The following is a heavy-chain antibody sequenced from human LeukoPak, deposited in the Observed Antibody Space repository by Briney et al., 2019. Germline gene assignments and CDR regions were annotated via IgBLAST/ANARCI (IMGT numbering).Heavy chain of an antibody. CDR1: GFTFSSYS. D-gene: IGHD2-2*01. Sequence: GGSLRLSCAASGFTFSSYSMNWVRQAPGKGLEWVSYISSSSSTIYYADSVKGRFTISRDNAKNSLYLQMNSLRAEDTALYYCARGAEDIVVVPAHYYFDYWGQGTLVTVSS. V-gene: IGHV3-48*04. J-gene: IGHJ4*02. CDR3: ARGAEDIVVVPAHYYFDY. CDR2: ISSSSSTI.